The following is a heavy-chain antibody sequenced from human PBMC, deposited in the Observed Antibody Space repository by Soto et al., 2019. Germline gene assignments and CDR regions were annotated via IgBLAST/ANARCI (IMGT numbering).Heavy chain of an antibody. CDR2: IYHSGST. CDR1: GGTITSGRSS. Sequence: PSETLSLTCSVSGGTITSGRSSWNWIRQSPGKGLEWIAYIYHSGSTYYNPSLKSRVTISVDKSRNQFSLKLSSVTAADTAVYYCARVPGTIPWFDPWGQGTLVTVSS. CDR3: ARVPGTIPWFDP. V-gene: IGHV4-30-2*06. J-gene: IGHJ5*02. D-gene: IGHD1-7*01.